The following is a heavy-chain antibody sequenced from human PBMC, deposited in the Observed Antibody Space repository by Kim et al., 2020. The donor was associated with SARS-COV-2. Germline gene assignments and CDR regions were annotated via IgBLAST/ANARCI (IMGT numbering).Heavy chain of an antibody. V-gene: IGHV3-33*01. CDR2: IWSDGSKE. CDR1: GLPFSASG. CDR3: ARDKGERYSDY. J-gene: IGHJ4*02. Sequence: GGSLRLSCAASGLPFSASGMHWVRQAPGEGLEWVAMIWSDGSKEYYADSVKGRFTISRDNSKNTVYLQMNSLRAEDTAVYYCARDKGERYSDYWGQGTLVIVS. D-gene: IGHD3-16*01.